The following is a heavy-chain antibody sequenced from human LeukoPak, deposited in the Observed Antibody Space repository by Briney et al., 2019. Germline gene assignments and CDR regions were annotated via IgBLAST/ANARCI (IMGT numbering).Heavy chain of an antibody. CDR1: GLTFSSHA. Sequence: GGSLRLSCAASGLTFSSHAMSWVRQAPGKGLEWVLGTTDSGGSTNYADSVKGRFTISRDNSKNTLYLQMSSLRAEDTAVYYCAKTSGWYLGGYFDYWGQGTLVTVSS. D-gene: IGHD6-19*01. V-gene: IGHV3-23*01. CDR3: AKTSGWYLGGYFDY. CDR2: TTDSGGST. J-gene: IGHJ4*02.